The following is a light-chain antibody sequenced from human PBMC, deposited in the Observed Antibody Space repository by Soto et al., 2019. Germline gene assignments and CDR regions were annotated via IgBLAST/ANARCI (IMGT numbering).Light chain of an antibody. CDR1: SNDIGAYNY. J-gene: IGLJ2*01. CDR3: GSYAIATLI. Sequence: QSVLTQPASVSGSPGQSITISCTGTSNDIGAYNYVSWYQQYPGKVPTLLIYEVTFRPSGVSNRFSGSKSGNTASLTISGLQTEDEAYYYCGSYAIATLIFGGGTKLTVL. CDR2: EVT. V-gene: IGLV2-14*01.